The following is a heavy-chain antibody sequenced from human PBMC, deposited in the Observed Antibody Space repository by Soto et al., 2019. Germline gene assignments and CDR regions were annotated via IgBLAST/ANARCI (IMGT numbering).Heavy chain of an antibody. CDR2: IIPIFGTA. D-gene: IGHD6-6*01. V-gene: IGHV1-69*13. Sequence: GASVKVSCKASGGTFSSYAISWVLQAPGQGLEWMGGIIPIFGTANYAQKFQGRVTITADESTSTAYMELSSLRSEDTAVYYCATSPTSIAARPNYYYGMDVWGQGTTVTVS. CDR3: ATSPTSIAARPNYYYGMDV. CDR1: GGTFSSYA. J-gene: IGHJ6*02.